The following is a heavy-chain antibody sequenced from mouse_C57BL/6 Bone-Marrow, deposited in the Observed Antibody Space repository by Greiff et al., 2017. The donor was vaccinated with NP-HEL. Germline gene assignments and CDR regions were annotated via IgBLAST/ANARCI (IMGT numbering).Heavy chain of an antibody. CDR3: ARSIYDGYYDAMDY. Sequence: QVQLKQPGAELVRPGTSVKLSCKASGYTFTSYWMHWVKQRPGQGLEWIGVIDPSDSYTNYIQKFKGKATLTVDTSSSTAYMQLSSLTSEDSAVYYCARSIYDGYYDAMDYWGQGTSVTVSS. CDR1: GYTFTSYW. J-gene: IGHJ4*01. D-gene: IGHD2-3*01. V-gene: IGHV1-59*01. CDR2: IDPSDSYT.